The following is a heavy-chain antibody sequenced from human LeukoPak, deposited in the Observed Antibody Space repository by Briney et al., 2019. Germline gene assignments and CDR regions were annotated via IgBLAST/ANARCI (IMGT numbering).Heavy chain of an antibody. CDR1: GFTFSSYA. D-gene: IGHD3-3*01. J-gene: IGHJ4*02. V-gene: IGHV3-21*01. Sequence: HPGGSLRLSCVASGFTFSSYAMSWVRQAPGKGLEWVSSISSRSTSIYYADSVKGCFTISRDNAKNSLYPQMNSLRAEDTAVYWCARDYIAYDPLDYWGQGTLVTVSS. CDR2: ISSRSTSI. CDR3: ARDYIAYDPLDY.